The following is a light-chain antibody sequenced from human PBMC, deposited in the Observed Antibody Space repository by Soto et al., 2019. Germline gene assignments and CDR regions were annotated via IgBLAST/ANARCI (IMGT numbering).Light chain of an antibody. CDR1: QRVSSN. J-gene: IGKJ1*01. CDR3: QQYNNWRQT. V-gene: IGKV3-15*01. Sequence: EIVLTQSPGTLSLSPGERATLSCRASQRVSSNVAWYQQKPGQAPRLLLYGASARATGVPARFSGSGSGTQFTLTISSLQSEDFAVYYCQQYNNWRQTVGQGNKVDIK. CDR2: GAS.